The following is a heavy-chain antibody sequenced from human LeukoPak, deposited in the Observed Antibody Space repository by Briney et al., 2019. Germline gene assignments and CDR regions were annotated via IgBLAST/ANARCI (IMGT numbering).Heavy chain of an antibody. V-gene: IGHV3-15*01. CDR3: TTSAPYCSSTSCYKGKPYGMDV. D-gene: IGHD2-2*02. CDR2: IKTKTDGGTT. J-gene: IGHJ6*02. CDR1: GFTFSNAW. Sequence: GGSLRLSCAASGFTFSNAWMSWVRQAPGKGLEWVGRIKTKTDGGTTDYAAPVKGRFTISRDDPKNTLYLQMNSLKTEDTAVYYCTTSAPYCSSTSCYKGKPYGMDVWGQGTTVTVSS.